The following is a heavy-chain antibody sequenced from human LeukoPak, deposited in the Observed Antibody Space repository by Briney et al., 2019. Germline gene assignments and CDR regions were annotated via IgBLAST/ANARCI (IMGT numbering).Heavy chain of an antibody. CDR2: IYHSGST. Sequence: ASETLSLTCAVSGGSISSSNWWSWVRQPPGKGLEWIGEIYHSGSTNYNPSLKSRVTISVDTSKNQFSLKLSSVTAADTAVYYCARGSVSYYYDSSGYYYRRDAFNIWGQGTMVTVSS. CDR3: ARGSVSYYYDSSGYYYRRDAFNI. J-gene: IGHJ3*02. D-gene: IGHD3-22*01. V-gene: IGHV4-4*02. CDR1: GGSISSSNW.